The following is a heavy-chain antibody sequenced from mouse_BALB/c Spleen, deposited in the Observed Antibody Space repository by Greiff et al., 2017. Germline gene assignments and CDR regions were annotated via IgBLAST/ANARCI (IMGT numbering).Heavy chain of an antibody. J-gene: IGHJ3*01. D-gene: IGHD1-1*01. CDR1: GFSFTRYG. CDR2: IWAGGST. CDR3: ARDYYGSSYAWFAY. V-gene: IGHV2-9*02. Sequence: VQLVESGPGLVAPSQSLSITCTVSGFSFTRYGVHWVRQPPGKGLEWLGVIWAGGSTNYNSALMSRLSISKDNSKSQVFLKMNSLQTDDTAMYYCARDYYGSSYAWFAYWGQGTLVTVSA.